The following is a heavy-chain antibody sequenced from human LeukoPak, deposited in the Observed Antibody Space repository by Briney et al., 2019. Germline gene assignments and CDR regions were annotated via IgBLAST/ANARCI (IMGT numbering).Heavy chain of an antibody. CDR1: GLTFSTYA. D-gene: IGHD6-6*01. V-gene: IGHV3-23*01. CDR2: ITDSGDNT. CDR3: ASYSRSLFRHFDY. Sequence: GGSLRVSCAASGLTFSTYAMSWVRQAPGKGLGWVSSITDSGDNTYYANSVKCRFTISRDNSKNTLYLQVESLRPEDTAIYYCASYSRSLFRHFDYWGQGTLVTVSS. J-gene: IGHJ4*02.